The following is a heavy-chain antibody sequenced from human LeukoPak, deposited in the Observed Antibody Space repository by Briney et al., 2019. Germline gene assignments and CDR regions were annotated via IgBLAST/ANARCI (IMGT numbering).Heavy chain of an antibody. J-gene: IGHJ2*01. V-gene: IGHV4-34*01. D-gene: IGHD1-26*01. CDR2: ITHSGST. CDR1: GFTFSSYA. CDR3: ARALIVGATTAPWYFDL. Sequence: GSLRLSCAASGFTFSSYAMSWIRQPPGKGLEWIGEITHSGSTNYNPSLKSRVTISVDTSKNQFSLKLSSVTAADTAVYYCARALIVGATTAPWYFDLWGRGTLVTVSS.